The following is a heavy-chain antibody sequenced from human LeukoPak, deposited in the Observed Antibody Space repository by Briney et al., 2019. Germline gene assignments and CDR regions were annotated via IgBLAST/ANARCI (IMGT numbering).Heavy chain of an antibody. CDR2: IRSKAYSGTA. Sequence: GGSLRLSCTASGFTFGDYAMSWVRQAPGKGLEWVGFIRSKAYSGTADYAASVKGRFTISRDDSKSIAYLQMNSLKTEDTAVYYCTRNSPLDYWGQGNLVTVSS. CDR1: GFTFGDYA. D-gene: IGHD4-23*01. V-gene: IGHV3-49*04. CDR3: TRNSPLDY. J-gene: IGHJ4*02.